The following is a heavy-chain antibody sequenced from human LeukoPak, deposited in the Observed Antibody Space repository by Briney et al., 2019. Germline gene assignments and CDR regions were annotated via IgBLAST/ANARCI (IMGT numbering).Heavy chain of an antibody. CDR1: GGSISSHY. V-gene: IGHV4-59*11. CDR3: AGDQLALNAFDI. Sequence: PSETLSLTCTVSGGSISSHYWSWIRQPPGKGLEWIGYISYIGSTNYSPSLKRRVTISVDTSKNQFSLGLSSVTAADTAIYYCAGDQLALNAFDIWGQGTMVTVSS. J-gene: IGHJ3*02. CDR2: ISYIGST. D-gene: IGHD1-1*01.